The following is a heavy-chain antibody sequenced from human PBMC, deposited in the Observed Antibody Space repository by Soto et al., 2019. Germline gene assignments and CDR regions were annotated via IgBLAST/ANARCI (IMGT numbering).Heavy chain of an antibody. J-gene: IGHJ4*02. CDR3: ARDTAMAAIDY. V-gene: IGHV4-31*03. CDR1: GGSISSGGYY. CDR2: IYYSGST. D-gene: IGHD5-18*01. Sequence: PSETLSLTCTVSGGSISSGGYYWSWIRQHPGKGLEWIGYIYYSGSTYYNPSLKSRVTISVDTSKNQFSLKLSSVTAADTAVYYCARDTAMAAIDYWGQGTLVTVSS.